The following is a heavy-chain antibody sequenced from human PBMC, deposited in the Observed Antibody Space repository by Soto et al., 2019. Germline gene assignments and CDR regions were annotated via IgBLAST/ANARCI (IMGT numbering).Heavy chain of an antibody. Sequence: QVQLVQSGAEVKKPGASVKVSCKASGYTFTGYYMHWVRQAPGQGLEWMGWINPNSGGTNYAQKFQGWVTMTRDTSISTAYMELSRLRSDDTAVYYCARASMVRGVTSGMVVWGQGTTVTVSS. CDR3: ARASMVRGVTSGMVV. CDR2: INPNSGGT. D-gene: IGHD3-10*01. J-gene: IGHJ6*02. V-gene: IGHV1-2*04. CDR1: GYTFTGYY.